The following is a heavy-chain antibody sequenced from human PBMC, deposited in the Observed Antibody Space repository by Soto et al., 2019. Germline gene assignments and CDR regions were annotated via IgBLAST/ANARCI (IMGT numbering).Heavy chain of an antibody. CDR1: GGSISSYY. CDR3: ARVYCSGGSCYHLDY. J-gene: IGHJ4*02. D-gene: IGHD2-15*01. CDR2: IYYSGST. Sequence: SETLSLTCTVSGGSISSYYWSLIRQPPGKGLEWIGYIYYSGSTNYNPSLKSRVTISVDTSKNQFSLKLSSVTAEDTAVYYCARVYCSGGSCYHLDYWGQGTLVTVSS. V-gene: IGHV4-59*12.